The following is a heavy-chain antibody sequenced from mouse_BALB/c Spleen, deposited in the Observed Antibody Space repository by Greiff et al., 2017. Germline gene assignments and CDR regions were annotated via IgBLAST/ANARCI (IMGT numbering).Heavy chain of an antibody. CDR2: INPYNGDT. J-gene: IGHJ4*01. V-gene: IGHV1-20*01. D-gene: IGHD1-1*01. CDR3: GKGGSRYCYAMDY. Sequence: VQLKESGPELVKPGASVKISCKASGYSFTGYFMNWVKQSHGKSLEWIGRINPYNGDTFYNQKFKGKATLTVDKSSSTAHMELRSLTSEDSAVYYCGKGGSRYCYAMDYWGQGTSVTVSS. CDR1: GYSFTGYF.